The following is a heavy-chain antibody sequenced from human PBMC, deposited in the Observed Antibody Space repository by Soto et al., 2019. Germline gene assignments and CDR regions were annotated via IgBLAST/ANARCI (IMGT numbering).Heavy chain of an antibody. CDR3: ARVRNYDYVWGSYRYPEANYYGMDV. D-gene: IGHD3-16*02. CDR1: GFTFSSYD. Sequence: GGSLRLSCAASGFTFSSYDMHWVRQATGKGLEWVSAIGTAGDTYYPGSVKGRFTISRENAKNSLYLQMNSLRAEDTAVYYCARVRNYDYVWGSYRYPEANYYGMDVWGQGTTVTSP. CDR2: IGTAGDT. V-gene: IGHV3-13*01. J-gene: IGHJ6*02.